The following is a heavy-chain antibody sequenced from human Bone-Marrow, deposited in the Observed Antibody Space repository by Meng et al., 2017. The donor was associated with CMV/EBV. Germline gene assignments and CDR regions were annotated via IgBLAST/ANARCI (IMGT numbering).Heavy chain of an antibody. CDR1: GFTFHNYA. V-gene: IGHV3-23*01. Sequence: GGSLRLSCAASGFTFHNYAMTWVRQAPGKGLEWVSAISGSGGSTYYADSVKGRFTISRDNSKNTLYLQMNSLRVEDTAVYYCASPASTYYDFWSGYYLPLAVWGQGTTVHVFS. CDR3: ASPASTYYDFWSGYYLPLAV. J-gene: IGHJ6*02. CDR2: ISGSGGST. D-gene: IGHD3-3*01.